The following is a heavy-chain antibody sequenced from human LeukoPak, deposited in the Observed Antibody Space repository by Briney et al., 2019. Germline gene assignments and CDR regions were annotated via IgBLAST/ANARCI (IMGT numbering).Heavy chain of an antibody. CDR1: GGSISSFS. D-gene: IGHD6-13*01. J-gene: IGHJ3*02. CDR3: TRDTTEGSSWYSNAFDI. CDR2: IYTSGST. Sequence: SETLSLNCTVSGGSISSFSWSWLRQRAGTGPDLIGRIYTSGSTNYNPSLKSRVTMSVDTSKNQFSLKLSSVTAADTAVYYCTRDTTEGSSWYSNAFDIWGQGTMVTVSS. V-gene: IGHV4-4*07.